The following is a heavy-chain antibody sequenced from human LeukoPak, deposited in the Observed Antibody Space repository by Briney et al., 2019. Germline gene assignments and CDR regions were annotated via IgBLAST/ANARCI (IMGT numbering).Heavy chain of an antibody. V-gene: IGHV3-48*02. CDR1: GFTFSIYS. CDR3: ARVRRALEPEFDF. D-gene: IGHD1-14*01. Sequence: PGGSLRLSCAASGFTFSIYSMNWVRQAPGEGLEWLSYISADSNTIYYADSVKGRFTISRDNAKTSLYLQMNTLRDEDTAVYYCARVRRALEPEFDFWGQGTLVTVSS. J-gene: IGHJ4*02. CDR2: ISADSNTI.